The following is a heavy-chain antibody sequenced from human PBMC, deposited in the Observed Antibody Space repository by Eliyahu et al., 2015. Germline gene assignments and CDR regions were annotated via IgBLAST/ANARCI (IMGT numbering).Heavy chain of an antibody. J-gene: IGHJ5*02. CDR1: GXTFSSFT. V-gene: IGHV1-69*01. Sequence: QVQLVQSGAEVKKPGSSVKVSCKASGXTFSSFTISWVRQAPGQGLEWMGGIVPMFGKANYAQKFQGRVTITADESTSTAYMELSSLRSEDTALYFCAIEGGSSGPRWFDPWGQGTLVTVSS. CDR3: AIEGGSSGPRWFDP. CDR2: IVPMFGKA. D-gene: IGHD6-19*01.